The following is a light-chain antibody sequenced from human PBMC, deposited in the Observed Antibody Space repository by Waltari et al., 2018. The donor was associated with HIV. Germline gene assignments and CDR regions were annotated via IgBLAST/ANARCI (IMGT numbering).Light chain of an antibody. CDR2: EVT. J-gene: IGLJ2*01. CDR1: STDIGNSNL. Sequence: QSALTQPASVSGSPGQSISLSCTDASTDIGNSNLFSWYQHHTGRAPKLLIFEVTKRPSGVSNRFSGSKSGNTASLTISDLQAEDEADYYCCSYASSGTLVVFGGGTRVTVL. CDR3: CSYASSGTLVV. V-gene: IGLV2-23*02.